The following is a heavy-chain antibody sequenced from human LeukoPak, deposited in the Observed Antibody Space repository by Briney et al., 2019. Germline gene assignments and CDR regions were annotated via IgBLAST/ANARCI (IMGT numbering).Heavy chain of an antibody. V-gene: IGHV3-11*01. CDR2: ISSSGSTI. D-gene: IGHD2-2*01. J-gene: IGHJ5*02. CDR3: ARVAAPVVVVPAALNWFDP. Sequence: PGGSLRLSCAASGFTFSDYYMSWLRQAPGKGLEWVSYISSSGSTIYYADSVKGRFTISRDNAKNSLYLQMNSLRAEDTAVYYCARVAAPVVVVPAALNWFDPWGQGTLGTVSS. CDR1: GFTFSDYY.